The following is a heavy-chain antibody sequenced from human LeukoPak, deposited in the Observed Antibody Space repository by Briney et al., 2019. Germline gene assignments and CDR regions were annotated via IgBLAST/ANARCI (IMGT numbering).Heavy chain of an antibody. CDR3: AKALGFGESPYWFFDL. D-gene: IGHD3-10*01. V-gene: IGHV3-23*01. CDR1: GFTFSSYS. J-gene: IGHJ2*01. Sequence: PGGSLRLSCAASGFTFSSYSMNWVRQAPGKGLEWVSAISASGASTYYADSVKGRFTISRDNSKNTLFLQMNSLRGEDTAVYYCAKALGFGESPYWFFDLWGRGTLVTVSS. CDR2: ISASGAST.